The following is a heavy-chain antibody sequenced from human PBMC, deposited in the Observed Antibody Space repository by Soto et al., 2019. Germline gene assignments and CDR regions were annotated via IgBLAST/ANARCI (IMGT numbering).Heavy chain of an antibody. CDR1: GGSISSSNW. CDR2: IYHSGDT. D-gene: IGHD3-10*01. J-gene: IGHJ4*02. Sequence: SETLSLTCAVSGGSISSSNWWSWVRQPPGKGLEWIGEIYHSGDTNYNPSLKSRVTISVDKSKNQFSLKLNSVTAADTAVYYCASKYGSGSYYVDYWGQGTLVTVSS. V-gene: IGHV4-4*02. CDR3: ASKYGSGSYYVDY.